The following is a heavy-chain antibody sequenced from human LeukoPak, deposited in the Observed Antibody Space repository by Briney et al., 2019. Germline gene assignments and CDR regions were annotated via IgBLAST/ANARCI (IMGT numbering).Heavy chain of an antibody. J-gene: IGHJ4*02. Sequence: SETLSLTCTVSGGSISSGNYYWSWIRQPAGKGLEWIGRIYTSGSTNYNPSLNSPVTISVDTSKNQFSMPLSSVTATDTAVYYCAREMGRVVNYEPVKYFDCWGQGTLVTVSS. V-gene: IGHV4-61*02. CDR1: GGSISSGNYY. D-gene: IGHD2-21*01. CDR2: IYTSGST. CDR3: AREMGRVVNYEPVKYFDC.